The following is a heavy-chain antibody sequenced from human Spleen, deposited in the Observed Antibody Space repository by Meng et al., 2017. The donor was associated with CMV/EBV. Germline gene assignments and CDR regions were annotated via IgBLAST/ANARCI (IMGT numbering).Heavy chain of an antibody. J-gene: IGHJ6*02. Sequence: GESLKISCAASGFSFSAYAMSWVRRAPGKGLEWVSAISGSGGSGSTSYADSVKGRFTISRDNSKNTLYLQMNSLRAEDAAIYYCAMSLLEWLSRETGGMDVWGQGTTVTVSS. CDR1: GFSFSAYA. CDR3: AMSLLEWLSRETGGMDV. D-gene: IGHD3-3*01. CDR2: ISGSGGSGST. V-gene: IGHV3-23*01.